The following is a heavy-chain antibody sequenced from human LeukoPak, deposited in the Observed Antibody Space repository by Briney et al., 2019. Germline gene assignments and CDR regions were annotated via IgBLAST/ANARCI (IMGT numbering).Heavy chain of an antibody. CDR3: ARVRFLEWLPFDY. Sequence: SETLSLTCTVAGGSISSGDYYWSWIRQRPGKGLEWIGSIYYSGVTYYNPSLESRVTISVDTSKNQFSLNLSSATAADTAVYYCARVRFLEWLPFDYWGQGTLVTVSS. D-gene: IGHD3-3*01. CDR2: IYYSGVT. CDR1: GGSISSGDYY. J-gene: IGHJ4*02. V-gene: IGHV4-31*03.